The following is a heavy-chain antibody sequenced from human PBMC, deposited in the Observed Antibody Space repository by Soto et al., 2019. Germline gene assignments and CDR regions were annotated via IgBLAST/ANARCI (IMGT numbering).Heavy chain of an antibody. CDR1: GYTFTSYG. V-gene: IGHV1-18*04. J-gene: IGHJ5*02. Sequence: QVQLVQSGAEVKKPGASVKVSCKASGYTFTSYGISWVRQAPGQGLEWMGWISAYNGNTNYAQKLQGRVTMTTDTSTSTAYMELRSLRSDDTAVYYCARGHPSGTYYYDSSGYPNWFDPWGQGTLVTVSS. D-gene: IGHD3-22*01. CDR2: ISAYNGNT. CDR3: ARGHPSGTYYYDSSGYPNWFDP.